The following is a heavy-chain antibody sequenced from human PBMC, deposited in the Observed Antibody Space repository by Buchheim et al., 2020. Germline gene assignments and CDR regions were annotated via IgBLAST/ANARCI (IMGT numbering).Heavy chain of an antibody. CDR3: ASSGWRCY. D-gene: IGHD6-19*01. Sequence: EVQLVESGGGLVQPGGSLRHSCAASGFTFSSYWMSWVRQAPGKGLEWVANIKQDGREKYYVDSVKGGFTISRDKDKKSLYMQMNSLRAEDTAVYYCASSGWRCYWGQGTL. CDR2: IKQDGREK. V-gene: IGHV3-7*03. J-gene: IGHJ4*02. CDR1: GFTFSSYW.